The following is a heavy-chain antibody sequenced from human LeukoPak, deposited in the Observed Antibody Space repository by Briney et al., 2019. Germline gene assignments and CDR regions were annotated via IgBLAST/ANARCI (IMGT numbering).Heavy chain of an antibody. J-gene: IGHJ4*02. Sequence: SETLSLTCPVSGGSISSYYCSWIRQPPGKGLEWIGYIYYGGSTNYNPSLKSRVTISVDTSKNQFSLKLSSVTAADTAVYYCAREYCSGGSCYSDYWGQGTLVTVSS. D-gene: IGHD2-15*01. CDR2: IYYGGST. V-gene: IGHV4-59*01. CDR3: AREYCSGGSCYSDY. CDR1: GGSISSYY.